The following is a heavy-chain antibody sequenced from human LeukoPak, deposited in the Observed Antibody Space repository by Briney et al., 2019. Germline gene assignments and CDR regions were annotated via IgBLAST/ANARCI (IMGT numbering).Heavy chain of an antibody. CDR1: GFTFSSYS. J-gene: IGHJ6*02. D-gene: IGHD2-15*01. CDR2: ISSSSSYI. Sequence: GGSLRLSCAASGFTFSSYSMNWVRQAPGKGLEWVSSISSSSSYIYYADSVKGRFTISRDNAKNSLYLQMNSLRAEDTAVYYCARDFSLLRAATTAPHGDYYYGMDVWGQGTTV. CDR3: ARDFSLLRAATTAPHGDYYYGMDV. V-gene: IGHV3-21*01.